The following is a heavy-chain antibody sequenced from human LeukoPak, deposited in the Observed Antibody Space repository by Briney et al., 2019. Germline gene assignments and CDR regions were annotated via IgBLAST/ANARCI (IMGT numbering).Heavy chain of an antibody. J-gene: IGHJ3*02. D-gene: IGHD6-19*01. CDR2: IYPGDSDT. Sequence: GESLKISCKGSGYTFTTYWIGWVPQVPGKGLELMGVIYPGDSDTRYSPSFQGQVTISADTSNSTAYLQWSSLKASDSAMYYCARPRAVAGYVFDIWGQGTMVTVSS. V-gene: IGHV5-51*01. CDR1: GYTFTTYW. CDR3: ARPRAVAGYVFDI.